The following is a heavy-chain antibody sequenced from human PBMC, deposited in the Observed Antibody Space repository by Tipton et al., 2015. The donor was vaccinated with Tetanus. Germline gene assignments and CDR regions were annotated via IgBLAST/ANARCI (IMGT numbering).Heavy chain of an antibody. CDR2: IDPNSGGT. CDR3: ARDRGDYIYYGMDV. J-gene: IGHJ6*02. V-gene: IGHV1-2*02. CDR1: GYTFTGYY. D-gene: IGHD3-22*01. Sequence: QVQLVQSGAEMKKPGASVKVSYKASGYTFTGYYMYWVRQAPGQGLEWMGWIDPNSGGTVYAQKFQGRVTMTRDTSISTAYMELSSLRSDDTAVYYCARDRGDYIYYGMDVWGPGTTVTVS.